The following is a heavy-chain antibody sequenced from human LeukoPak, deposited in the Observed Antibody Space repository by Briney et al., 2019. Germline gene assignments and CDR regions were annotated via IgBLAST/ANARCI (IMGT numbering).Heavy chain of an antibody. V-gene: IGHV4-4*09. Sequence: SETLSLICTVSGGSISSYYWSWIRQPPGKGLEWIGYIYTSGSTNYNPSLKSRVTISVDTSKNQFSLKLSSVTAADTAVYYCARHCGVGATLCYFDYWGQGTLVTASS. CDR2: IYTSGST. D-gene: IGHD1-26*01. CDR3: ARHCGVGATLCYFDY. J-gene: IGHJ4*02. CDR1: GGSISSYY.